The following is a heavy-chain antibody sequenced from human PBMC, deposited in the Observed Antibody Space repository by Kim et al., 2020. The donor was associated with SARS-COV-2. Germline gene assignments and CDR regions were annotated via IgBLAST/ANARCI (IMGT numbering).Heavy chain of an antibody. CDR1: GYTFTGYY. CDR3: ARGPSQYYYDSSGLGDAFDI. V-gene: IGHV1-2*02. Sequence: ASVKVSCKASGYTFTGYYMHWVRQAPGQGLEWMGWINPNSGGTNYAQKFQGRVTMTRDTSISTAYMELSRLRSDDTAVYYCARGPSQYYYDSSGLGDAFDIWGQGTMVTVSS. CDR2: INPNSGGT. D-gene: IGHD3-22*01. J-gene: IGHJ3*02.